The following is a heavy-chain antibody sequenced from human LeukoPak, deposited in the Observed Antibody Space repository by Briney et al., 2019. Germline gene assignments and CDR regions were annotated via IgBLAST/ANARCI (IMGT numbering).Heavy chain of an antibody. CDR1: DLTVSNYG. CDR3: ATLSSDNHFDY. Sequence: GGSLRLSCAASDLTVSNYGMHWVRQAPGKGLEWVAVTWTDGNAQYYADSVKGRFTISRDSSKNTLFLQMNSLRAEDTAFYYCATLSSDNHFDYWGRGALVTVSS. CDR2: TWTDGNAQ. J-gene: IGHJ4*02. V-gene: IGHV3-33*01. D-gene: IGHD6-19*01.